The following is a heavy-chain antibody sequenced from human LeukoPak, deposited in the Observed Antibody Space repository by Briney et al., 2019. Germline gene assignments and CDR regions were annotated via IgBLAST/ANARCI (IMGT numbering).Heavy chain of an antibody. CDR3: AKSGCSSTRCYGLFSGWFDP. Sequence: PGGSLRLSCAASGFTFTNYAMSWVRQAPGKGLEWVSGISGGGGSTYYADSVKGRFTISKDNSKNTLYLQMNSLRAEDTAVYYCAKSGCSSTRCYGLFSGWFDPWGQGTLVTVSS. CDR1: GFTFTNYA. D-gene: IGHD2-2*01. J-gene: IGHJ5*02. V-gene: IGHV3-23*01. CDR2: ISGGGGST.